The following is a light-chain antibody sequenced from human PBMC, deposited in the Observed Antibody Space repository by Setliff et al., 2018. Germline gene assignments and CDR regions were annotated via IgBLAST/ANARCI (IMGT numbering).Light chain of an antibody. J-gene: IGLJ1*01. CDR2: GDS. V-gene: IGLV1-40*01. Sequence: QSVLTQPPSVSGAPGQRVTISCTGSSSNIGAGYDVHWYQQLPGTAPKLLIYGDSNRPSGVPDRFSGSKSGNTASLTISGLQAEDEAEYYCCSYAGSYTYVFGTGTKVTVL. CDR3: CSYAGSYTYV. CDR1: SSNIGAGYD.